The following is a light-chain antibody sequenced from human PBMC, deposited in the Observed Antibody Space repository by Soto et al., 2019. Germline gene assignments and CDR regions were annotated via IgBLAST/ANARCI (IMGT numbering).Light chain of an antibody. CDR3: QHYNSYSEA. Sequence: DIQMTQSPSTLSGSVGDRVTITCRASQTISSWLAWYQQKPGKAPKLLIYKASTLKSGVPSRFSGSGSGTEFTLTISSLQPDDFATYNCQHYNSYSEAFGQGTKV. CDR1: QTISSW. V-gene: IGKV1-5*03. CDR2: KAS. J-gene: IGKJ1*01.